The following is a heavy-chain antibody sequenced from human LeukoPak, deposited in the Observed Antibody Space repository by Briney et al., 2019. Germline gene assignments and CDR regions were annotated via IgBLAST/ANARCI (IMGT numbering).Heavy chain of an antibody. CDR1: GGSISSYY. CDR2: IYYSGIT. Sequence: ASETLSLTCTVSGGSISSYYWGWLRQPPGKGREGFGFIYYSGITDYNPSLKSPVTISVDTSQKQFSLKLTSVTAADPAVYYCARLRALSYYDSSGDLYYFEYWGRGTLVTVSS. V-gene: IGHV4-59*01. D-gene: IGHD3-22*01. J-gene: IGHJ4*02. CDR3: ARLRALSYYDSSGDLYYFEY.